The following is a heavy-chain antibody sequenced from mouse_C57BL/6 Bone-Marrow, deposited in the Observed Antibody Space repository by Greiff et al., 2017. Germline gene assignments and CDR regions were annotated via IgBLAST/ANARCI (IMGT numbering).Heavy chain of an antibody. V-gene: IGHV1-22*01. CDR2: INPNNGGT. D-gene: IGHD1-1*02. CDR3: TRYHYGAY. CDR1: GYTFTDYN. Sequence: VHVKQSGPELVKPGASVKMSCKASGYTFTDYNMHWVKQSHGKSLEWIGYINPNNGGTSYNQKFKGKATLTVNKSSSTAYMELRSLTSEDSAVYYCTRYHYGAYWGQGTTLTVSS. J-gene: IGHJ2*01.